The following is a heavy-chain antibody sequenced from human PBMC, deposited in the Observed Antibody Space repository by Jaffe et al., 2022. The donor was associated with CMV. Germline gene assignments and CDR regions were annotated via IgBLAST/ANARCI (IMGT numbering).Heavy chain of an antibody. CDR1: GYTFTGYY. CDR3: ARADCSSTSCTKEEDYYYYYGMDV. CDR2: INPNSGGT. V-gene: IGHV1-2*02. D-gene: IGHD2-2*01. J-gene: IGHJ6*02. Sequence: QVQLVQSGAEVKKPGASVKVSCKASGYTFTGYYMHWVRQAPGQGLEWMGWINPNSGGTNYAQKFQGRVTMTRDTSISTAYMELSRLRSDDTAVYYCARADCSSTSCTKEEDYYYYYGMDVWGQGTTVTVSS.